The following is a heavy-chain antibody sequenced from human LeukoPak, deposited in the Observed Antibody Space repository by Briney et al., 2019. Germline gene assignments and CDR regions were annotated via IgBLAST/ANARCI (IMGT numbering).Heavy chain of an antibody. CDR1: GFTFSSYS. CDR2: ISSSGSSI. CDR3: AKGRDVYNFFDY. D-gene: IGHD5-24*01. V-gene: IGHV3-48*01. J-gene: IGHJ4*02. Sequence: GGSLRLSCAASGFTFSSYSMNWVRQAPGKGLEWVSYISSSGSSIYYADSVKGRFTISRDNSKKTLHLQMNSLRPEDTAVYYCAKGRDVYNFFDYWGQGTLVTVSS.